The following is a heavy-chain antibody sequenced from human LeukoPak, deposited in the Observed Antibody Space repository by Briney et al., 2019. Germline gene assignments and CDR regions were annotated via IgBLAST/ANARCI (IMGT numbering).Heavy chain of an antibody. J-gene: IGHJ4*02. CDR2: ISGSGGST. D-gene: IGHD2-21*01. V-gene: IGHV3-23*01. CDR1: GFTFSSYA. CDR3: AKFLPTHIVVANYYFDY. Sequence: GGSLRLSCAASGFTFSSYAMSWVRQAPGKGLEWVSAISGSGGSTYYADSVKGRFTISRDNSKNTLYLQMNSLRAEDTAVYYCAKFLPTHIVVANYYFDYWGQGNLVTVSS.